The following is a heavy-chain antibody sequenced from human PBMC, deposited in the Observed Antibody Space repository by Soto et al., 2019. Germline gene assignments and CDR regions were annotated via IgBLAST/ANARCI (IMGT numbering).Heavy chain of an antibody. Sequence: ASVKVSCKASGYTFTGYYMHWVRQAPGQGLEWMGWINPNSGGTNYAQKFQGRVTMTRDTSISTAYMELSRLRSDDTAVYYCARTGYCTNGVCYRPFDPWGQGTLVPVSS. CDR1: GYTFTGYY. CDR3: ARTGYCTNGVCYRPFDP. CDR2: INPNSGGT. V-gene: IGHV1-2*02. D-gene: IGHD2-8*01. J-gene: IGHJ5*02.